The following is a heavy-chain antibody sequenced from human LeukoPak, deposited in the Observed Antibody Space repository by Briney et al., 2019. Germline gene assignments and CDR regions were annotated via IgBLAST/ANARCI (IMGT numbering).Heavy chain of an antibody. CDR2: INHSGST. CDR1: GGSFSGYY. CDR3: ARVPYGDYSPGYYFDY. J-gene: IGHJ4*02. D-gene: IGHD4-17*01. V-gene: IGHV4-34*01. Sequence: PSETLSLTCAVYGGSFSGYYWSWIRQPPGKGLEWIGDINHSGSTNYNPSLKSRVTISVDTSKNQFSLKLSSVTAADTAVYYCARVPYGDYSPGYYFDYWGQGTLVTVSS.